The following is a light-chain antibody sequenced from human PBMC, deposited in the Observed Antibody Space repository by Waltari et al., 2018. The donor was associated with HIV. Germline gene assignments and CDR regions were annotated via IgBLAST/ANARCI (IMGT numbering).Light chain of an antibody. CDR3: CSYAGSSTFAV. CDR1: SSDVGGYNY. Sequence: QSALTQPASVSGSPGQSITISCTGTSSDVGGYNYVSWYQQHPGNAPKLMIYDGTKRPSGVSNRFSGSKSGNTASLTISGLQAEDEADYYCCSYAGSSTFAVFGGGTKLTVL. J-gene: IGLJ2*01. V-gene: IGLV2-23*03. CDR2: DGT.